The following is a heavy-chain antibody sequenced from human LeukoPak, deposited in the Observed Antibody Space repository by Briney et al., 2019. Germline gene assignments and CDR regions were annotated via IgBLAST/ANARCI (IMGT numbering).Heavy chain of an antibody. CDR1: GGSIGSSSYY. CDR3: ARGLRGRYSSSHNLDY. V-gene: IGHV4-39*01. D-gene: IGHD6-13*01. Sequence: PSETLSLTCTVSGGSIGSSSYYWGWIRQPPGKGLEWIGSIYYSGSTYYNPSLKSRVTISVDTSKNQFSLKLSSVTAADTAVYYCARGLRGRYSSSHNLDYWGQGTLVTVSS. J-gene: IGHJ4*02. CDR2: IYYSGST.